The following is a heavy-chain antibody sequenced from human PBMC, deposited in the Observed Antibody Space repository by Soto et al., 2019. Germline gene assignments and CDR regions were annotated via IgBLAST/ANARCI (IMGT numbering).Heavy chain of an antibody. CDR1: GFVFSSYG. V-gene: IGHV3-33*01. CDR2: IEYDGSDK. J-gene: IGHJ4*02. CDR3: AREVSDPIRLDF. Sequence: QVQLVESGGGVVQPGRSLRLSCAASGFVFSSYGMHWVRQPPGKGLEWVAVIEYDGSDKKYVDSVEGRFSISRDNSKNTMSLQTNSLSAEDTAVYYCAREVSDPIRLDFWGQGTLVAVSS.